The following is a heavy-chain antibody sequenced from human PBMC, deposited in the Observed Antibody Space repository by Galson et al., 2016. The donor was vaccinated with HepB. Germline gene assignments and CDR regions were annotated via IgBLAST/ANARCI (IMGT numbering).Heavy chain of an antibody. CDR1: GASISVRSYY. V-gene: IGHV4-39*01. D-gene: IGHD3-3*01. J-gene: IGHJ4*02. CDR2: IHFSGST. Sequence: SETLSLTCTVSGASISVRSYYWGWVRQSPGRGLEWIGSIHFSGSTYYSPPLKSRVAISVDTSKNQFFLSLTSVTAADPAVYYCARQSRFLEYLVSYHFYFWGLGTVVAVSS. CDR3: ARQSRFLEYLVSYHFYF.